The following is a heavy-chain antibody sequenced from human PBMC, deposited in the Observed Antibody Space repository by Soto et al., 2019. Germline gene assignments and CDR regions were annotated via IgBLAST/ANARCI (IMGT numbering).Heavy chain of an antibody. CDR1: GGSFSGYY. CDR3: ARGPARYCSSTSCYKAGIYYYGMDV. J-gene: IGHJ6*02. D-gene: IGHD2-2*02. Sequence: NPSETLSLTCAVYGGSFSGYYWSWIRQPPGKGLEWIGEINHSGSTNYNPSLKSRVTISVDTSKNQFSLKLSSVTAADTAVYYCARGPARYCSSTSCYKAGIYYYGMDVWGQGTTVTVSS. CDR2: INHSGST. V-gene: IGHV4-34*01.